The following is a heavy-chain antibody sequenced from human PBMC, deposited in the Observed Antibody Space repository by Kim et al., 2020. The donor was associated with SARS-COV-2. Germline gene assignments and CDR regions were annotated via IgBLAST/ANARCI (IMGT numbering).Heavy chain of an antibody. J-gene: IGHJ4*02. V-gene: IGHV3-30*04. CDR3: AREGAALGTFDY. Sequence: GGSLRLSCAASGFTFSTYPMHWVRQTPGRGLEWVAFISFDGSNQNYPDSVKGRFTISRDDSMNTLYLQMNSLRVEDTAVYYCAREGAALGTFDYWGQGTLVTVSS. CDR2: ISFDGSNQ. D-gene: IGHD7-27*01. CDR1: GFTFSTYP.